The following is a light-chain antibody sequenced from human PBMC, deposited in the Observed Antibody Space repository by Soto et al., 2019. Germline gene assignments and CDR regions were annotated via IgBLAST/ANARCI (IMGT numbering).Light chain of an antibody. CDR1: SGHSSYA. CDR3: QTWDTGIRV. Sequence: QLVLTQSPSASASLGTSVKLTCTLSSGHSSYAIAWHQQQPEKGPRYLMKLHSDGSHNKGDGIPDLFSGSSSGAERYLTISSLQSEDEAEYYCQTWDTGIRVFGGGTKLTVL. CDR2: LHSDGSH. V-gene: IGLV4-69*01. J-gene: IGLJ2*01.